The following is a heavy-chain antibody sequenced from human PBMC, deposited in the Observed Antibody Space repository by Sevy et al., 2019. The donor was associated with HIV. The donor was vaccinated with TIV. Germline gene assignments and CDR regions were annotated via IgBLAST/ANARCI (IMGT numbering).Heavy chain of an antibody. Sequence: GGSLRLSCAASGFTFSSYAMSWGRQAPGKGLEWVSAISGSGISTYYAYSVKGRFTISRDNSKNTLYLQMNNLRAEDTAVFYCAKGIGYSGYETDYWGQGTLVTVSS. CDR1: GFTFSSYA. CDR2: ISGSGIST. J-gene: IGHJ4*02. CDR3: AKGIGYSGYETDY. D-gene: IGHD5-12*01. V-gene: IGHV3-23*01.